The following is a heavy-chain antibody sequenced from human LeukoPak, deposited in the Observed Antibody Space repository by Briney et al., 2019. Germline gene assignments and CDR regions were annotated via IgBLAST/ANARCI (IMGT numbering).Heavy chain of an antibody. J-gene: IGHJ3*02. D-gene: IGHD3-10*01. Sequence: SETLSLTCTVSGGSISSYYWSWIRQPPGKGLEWTGYIYYSGSTNYNPSLKSRVTISVDTSKNQFSLKLSSVTAADTAVYYCARDILGKGRASGRAFDIWGQGTMVTVSS. CDR3: ARDILGKGRASGRAFDI. CDR2: IYYSGST. V-gene: IGHV4-59*01. CDR1: GGSISSYY.